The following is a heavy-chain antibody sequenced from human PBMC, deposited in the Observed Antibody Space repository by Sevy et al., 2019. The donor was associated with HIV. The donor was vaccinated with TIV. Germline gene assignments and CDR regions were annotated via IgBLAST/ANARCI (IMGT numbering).Heavy chain of an antibody. Sequence: GGSLRLSCAASGFSFSNYWMSRVRQAPWKGLEWVANIKQDRSKREYVDSVKGRLTISRDNGKNSVYLQMDSLRAEDTAVYYCAREGSGGFDYWGQGTLVTVSS. D-gene: IGHD2-15*01. J-gene: IGHJ4*02. CDR1: GFSFSNYW. CDR2: IKQDRSKR. V-gene: IGHV3-7*01. CDR3: AREGSGGFDY.